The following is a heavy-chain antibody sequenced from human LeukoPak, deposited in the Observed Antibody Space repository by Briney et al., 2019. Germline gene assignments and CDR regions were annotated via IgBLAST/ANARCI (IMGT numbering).Heavy chain of an antibody. J-gene: IGHJ4*02. CDR2: ISSSGSTI. CDR1: GFTFSDYY. D-gene: IGHD5-18*01. V-gene: IGHV3-11*04. CDR3: ARDQPIGYNYGYPFDN. Sequence: GGSLRLSCAASGFTFSDYYMSWIRQAPGKGLEWVSYISSSGSTIYYADSVKGRFTISRDKAKNSLYLQMNNLRVEDTAVYYCARDQPIGYNYGYPFDNWGQGTLVTVSS.